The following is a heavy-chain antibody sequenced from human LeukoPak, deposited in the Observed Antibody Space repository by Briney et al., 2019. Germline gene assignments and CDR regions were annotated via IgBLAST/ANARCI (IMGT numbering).Heavy chain of an antibody. CDR3: AKDRANAWRPDY. J-gene: IGHJ4*02. Sequence: GASLRLSCAASGYTYRNYAMYWDRQAPGQGLEWVGFTTYDEGDKYYADSVKGRFSISRDNPQNTLYMQMYSLRSEDTAVYYCAKDRANAWRPDYWGEGTLVTVSS. V-gene: IGHV3-30*02. D-gene: IGHD3-3*01. CDR2: TTYDEGDK. CDR1: GYTYRNYA.